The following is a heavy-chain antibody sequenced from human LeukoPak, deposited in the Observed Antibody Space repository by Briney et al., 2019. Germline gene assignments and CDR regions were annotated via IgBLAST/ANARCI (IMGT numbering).Heavy chain of an antibody. D-gene: IGHD4-11*01. V-gene: IGHV4-30-4*01. J-gene: IGHJ4*02. CDR1: GGSISSGGYY. CDR2: IYYSGST. Sequence: SQTLSLTCTVSGGSISSGGYYWSWIRQPPGRGLEWIGYIYYSGSTYYNPSLKSRVTISVDTSKNQFSLKLSSVTAADTAVYYCARETTVTTSLDYWGQGTLVTVSS. CDR3: ARETTVTTSLDY.